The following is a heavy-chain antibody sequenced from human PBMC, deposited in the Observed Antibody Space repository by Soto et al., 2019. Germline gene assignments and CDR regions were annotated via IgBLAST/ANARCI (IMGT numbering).Heavy chain of an antibody. CDR1: GGSISSSSYY. V-gene: IGHV4-39*01. J-gene: IGHJ5*02. D-gene: IGHD3-22*01. CDR3: ARHRPIQGIRPRTPYYYDSSGLARGLAKFDP. CDR2: IFYSGST. Sequence: PSETLSLTCTVSGGSISSSSYYWGWIRQPPGKGLEWIGSIFYSGSTYYNPSLKSRVPISVDTSKNQFSLKLSSVTAADTAVYYCARHRPIQGIRPRTPYYYDSSGLARGLAKFDPWGQGTLVTVSS.